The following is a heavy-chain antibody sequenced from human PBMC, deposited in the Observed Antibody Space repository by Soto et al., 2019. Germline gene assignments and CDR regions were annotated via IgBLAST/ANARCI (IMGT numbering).Heavy chain of an antibody. CDR3: ARDLYFDIRGYLGSFDF. CDR2: IYYSGST. J-gene: IGHJ5*01. D-gene: IGHD3-22*01. CDR1: GESISSYY. V-gene: IGHV4-59*01. Sequence: SETLSITCTVSGESISSYYWSWIRQPPGKGLEWIGYIYYSGSTNYNPSLKSRVTISVDTSKNQFSLKLSSVTAADTAVYYCARDLYFDIRGYLGSFDFWCQGILVSVS.